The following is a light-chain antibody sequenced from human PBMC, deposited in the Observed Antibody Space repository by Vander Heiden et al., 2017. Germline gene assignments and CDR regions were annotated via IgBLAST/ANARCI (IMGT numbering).Light chain of an antibody. CDR2: WAS. Sequence: DIVMTQTPDPLAGTLGERATINCKSSQSVLFNSNNKNYLAWYNQKPGQPPKLLLYWASTRESGVPERFSGSGSGTDFTLTISRLQAEDVAVYYCQQYYSTPPTFGQGTKVEVK. CDR3: QQYYSTPPT. CDR1: QSVLFNSNNKNY. J-gene: IGKJ1*01. V-gene: IGKV4-1*01.